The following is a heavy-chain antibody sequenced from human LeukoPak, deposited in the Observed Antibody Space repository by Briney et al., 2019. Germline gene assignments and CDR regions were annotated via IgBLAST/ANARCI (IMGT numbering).Heavy chain of an antibody. D-gene: IGHD5-12*01. V-gene: IGHV3-30-3*01. CDR1: GFTFSSYA. Sequence: PGGSLRLSCAASGFTFSSYAMHWVRQAPGKGLEWVTLFSYDGNSKYYADFVKGRFTISRDNSKNTLYLQMNSLRADDSAIYYCARGKGQDSGYDYFLDYWGQGTLVTVSS. CDR3: ARGKGQDSGYDYFLDY. CDR2: FSYDGNSK. J-gene: IGHJ4*02.